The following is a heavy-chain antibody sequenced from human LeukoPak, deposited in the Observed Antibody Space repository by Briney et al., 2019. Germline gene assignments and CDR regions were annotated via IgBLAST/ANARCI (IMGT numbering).Heavy chain of an antibody. J-gene: IGHJ3*02. CDR2: TIPIFGTA. CDR1: GGTFSSYA. V-gene: IGHV1-69*13. D-gene: IGHD6-19*01. Sequence: SVKVSCKASGGTFSSYAISWVRQAPGQGLEWMGGTIPIFGTANYAQKFQGRVTITADESTSTAYMELSSLRSEDTAVYYCARASPGIAVAGTSAFDIWGQGTMVTVSS. CDR3: ARASPGIAVAGTSAFDI.